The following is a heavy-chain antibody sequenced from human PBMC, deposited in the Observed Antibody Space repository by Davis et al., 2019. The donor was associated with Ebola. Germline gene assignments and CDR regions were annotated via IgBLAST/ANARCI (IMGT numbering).Heavy chain of an antibody. J-gene: IGHJ4*02. D-gene: IGHD3-9*01. CDR1: GGSLSSHP. V-gene: IGHV1-69*13. CDR2: IIPIFDTP. CDR3: ARDFDGGNYYFDY. Sequence: SVKVSCKTSGGSLSSHPISWARQAPRQGLEWMGGIIPIFDTPHYAQKFQGRITITADASTSTAYMELSSLRSEDTATYFCARDFDGGNYYFDYWGPGTPVTVSS.